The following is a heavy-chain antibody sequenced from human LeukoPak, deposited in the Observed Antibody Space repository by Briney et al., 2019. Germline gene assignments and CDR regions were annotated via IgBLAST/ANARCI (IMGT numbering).Heavy chain of an antibody. CDR2: IYTSGST. V-gene: IGHV4-61*02. D-gene: IGHD6-13*01. Sequence: SETLSLTCTVSGGSISSGSYYWSWIRQPAGKGLEWIGRIYTSGSTNYNPSLKSRVTISVDTSKNQFSLKLSSVTAADTAVYYCARDLYSSSRHGNYYYYMDVWGKGTTVTVSS. CDR1: GGSISSGSYY. J-gene: IGHJ6*03. CDR3: ARDLYSSSRHGNYYYYMDV.